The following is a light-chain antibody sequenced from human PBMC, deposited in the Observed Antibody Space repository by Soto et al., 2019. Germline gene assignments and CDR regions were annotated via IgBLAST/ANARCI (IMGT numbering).Light chain of an antibody. CDR3: QQRSNWPPWT. Sequence: EMVLTQSPATLSLSPGERATLSCRASQSVGTYLAWYQQKPGQAPRLLIYDASNRATGIPARFSGSGSGTDFTLTISSLEPEDFAVYYCQQRSNWPPWTFGQGTKVEV. V-gene: IGKV3-11*01. CDR2: DAS. CDR1: QSVGTY. J-gene: IGKJ1*01.